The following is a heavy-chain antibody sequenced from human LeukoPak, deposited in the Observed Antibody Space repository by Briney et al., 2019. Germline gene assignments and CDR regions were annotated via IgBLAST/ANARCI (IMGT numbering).Heavy chain of an antibody. V-gene: IGHV3-30*03. CDR3: ARDRLVFWSGYHDY. CDR2: ISYDGSNK. D-gene: IGHD3-3*01. CDR1: GFTFSSYG. Sequence: GGSLRLSCAASGFTFSSYGMHWVRQAPGKGLEWVAVISYDGSNKYYADSVKGRFTISRDNSKNTLYLQMNSLRAEDTAVYYCARDRLVFWSGYHDYWGQGTLVTVSS. J-gene: IGHJ4*02.